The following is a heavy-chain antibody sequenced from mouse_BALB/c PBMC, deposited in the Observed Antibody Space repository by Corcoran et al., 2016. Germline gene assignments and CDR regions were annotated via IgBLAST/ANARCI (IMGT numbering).Heavy chain of an antibody. Sequence: EVQLQPSGAELVKLGASGKLSCTASGFNIKDTYMHWVKQRPEQGLECIGRIDPANGNTKYDPKFQGKATITADTSSNTAYLQLSSLTSEDTAVYYCARERRAMDYWGQGTSVTVSS. CDR1: GFNIKDTY. CDR2: IDPANGNT. J-gene: IGHJ4*01. V-gene: IGHV14-3*02. CDR3: ARERRAMDY.